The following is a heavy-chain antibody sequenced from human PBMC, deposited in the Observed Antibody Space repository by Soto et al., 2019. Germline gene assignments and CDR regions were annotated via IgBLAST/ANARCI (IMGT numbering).Heavy chain of an antibody. CDR3: ARWTVQHYSYGYF. V-gene: IGHV3-30-3*01. Sequence: QVQLVESGGGVVQPGRSLRLSCAASGFTFSSLPMHWVRQAPGRGLEWVALISHDGNNKYYPDSVKGRFTISRDNSKNPLFLQMNSLRVEDTAVYYCARWTVQHYSYGYFWGQGTLVTVSS. J-gene: IGHJ4*02. CDR2: ISHDGNNK. CDR1: GFTFSSLP. D-gene: IGHD5-18*01.